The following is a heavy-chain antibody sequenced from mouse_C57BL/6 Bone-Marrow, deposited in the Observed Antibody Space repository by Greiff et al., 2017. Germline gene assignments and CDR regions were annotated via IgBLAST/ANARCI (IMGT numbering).Heavy chain of an antibody. CDR3: ASDDCYIYWYFDV. J-gene: IGHJ1*03. V-gene: IGHV3-6*01. Sequence: EVKLMESGPGLVKPSQSLSLTCSVTGYSITSGYYWNWIRQFPGNKLEWMGYISYDGSNNYNPSLKNRISLTRDTSTNQFFLKLNSVTTEDTATXYWASDDCYIYWYFDVGGTGTTVTVSS. D-gene: IGHD2-3*01. CDR1: GYSITSGYY. CDR2: ISYDGSN.